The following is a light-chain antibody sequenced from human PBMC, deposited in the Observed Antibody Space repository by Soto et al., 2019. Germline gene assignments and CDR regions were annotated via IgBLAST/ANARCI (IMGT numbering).Light chain of an antibody. Sequence: EIVLTQSPATVSSFPVTRVTLSCRASQYINTRLAWYQHRPGQAPRLLIYQTSLRAAGIPARFSASGSGTDFTLTISDVQPEDFALYYCHQRQSWPRTFGQGTKVDIK. V-gene: IGKV3-11*01. CDR3: HQRQSWPRT. CDR2: QTS. J-gene: IGKJ1*01. CDR1: QYINTR.